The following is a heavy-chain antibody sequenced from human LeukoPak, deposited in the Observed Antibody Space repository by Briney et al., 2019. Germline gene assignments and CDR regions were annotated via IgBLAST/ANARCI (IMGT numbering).Heavy chain of an antibody. J-gene: IGHJ4*02. CDR2: ISSSSSTI. V-gene: IGHV3-48*01. D-gene: IGHD6-13*01. CDR3: AREAAARLY. CDR1: GFTFSSYS. Sequence: GGSLRLSCAASGFTFSSYSMNWVRQAPGEGLEWVSYISSSSSTIYYAASVKGRFTISRDNAKNSLYLQMNSLRAEDTAVYYCAREAAARLYWGQGTLVTVSS.